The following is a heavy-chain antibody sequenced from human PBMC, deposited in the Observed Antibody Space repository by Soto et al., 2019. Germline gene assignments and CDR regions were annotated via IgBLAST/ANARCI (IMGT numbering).Heavy chain of an antibody. CDR1: GYSIISGYY. CDR3: ARNNGGDFSLDY. D-gene: IGHD2-21*02. CDR2: IYHSGRT. Sequence: SETLSLTCTVSGYSIISGYYWGWIRQPPGKGLEWIGNIYHSGRTSDNPSLKSRVTISVDTSKNQFSLKLSSVTAADTAVYYCARNNGGDFSLDYWGQGTLVTVSS. J-gene: IGHJ4*02. V-gene: IGHV4-38-2*02.